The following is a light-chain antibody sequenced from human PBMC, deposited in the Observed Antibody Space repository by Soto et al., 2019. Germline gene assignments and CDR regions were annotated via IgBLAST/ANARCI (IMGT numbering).Light chain of an antibody. CDR1: QSISSY. CDR3: QQSYSTPRFT. J-gene: IGKJ3*01. Sequence: DIAMTQSPSSLSASVGDRVTITCRASQSISSYLNWYQQKPGKAPKLLIYAASSLQSGVPSRFSGSGSGTDFTLTISSLQPEDFATYYCQQSYSTPRFTFGPGTKVDIK. CDR2: AAS. V-gene: IGKV1-39*01.